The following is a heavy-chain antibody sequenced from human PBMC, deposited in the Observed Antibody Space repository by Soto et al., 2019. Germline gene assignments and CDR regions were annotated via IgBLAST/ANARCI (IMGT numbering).Heavy chain of an antibody. CDR3: AADTNWEGAFDI. V-gene: IGHV1-3*01. J-gene: IGHJ3*02. Sequence: ASVKVSCKASGYTFTSYAMHWVRQAPGQRLEWMGWINAGNGNTKYSQKFQGRVTITRDTSASTAYMELSSLRSEDTAVYYCAADTNWEGAFDIWGQGTMVTVSS. D-gene: IGHD7-27*01. CDR1: GYTFTSYA. CDR2: INAGNGNT.